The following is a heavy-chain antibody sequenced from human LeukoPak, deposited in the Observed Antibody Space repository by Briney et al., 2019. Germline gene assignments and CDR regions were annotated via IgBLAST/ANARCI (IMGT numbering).Heavy chain of an antibody. CDR3: ARSVYCSGGSCYRVYFDY. V-gene: IGHV4-34*01. Sequence: PSETLSLTCAVYGGSFSGYYWSWIRQPPGKGLEWIGEINHSGSTNYNPSLKSRVTISVDTSKNQFSLKLSSVTAADTAVYYCARSVYCSGGSCYRVYFDYWGQGTLVTVSS. D-gene: IGHD2-15*01. CDR1: GGSFSGYY. CDR2: INHSGST. J-gene: IGHJ4*02.